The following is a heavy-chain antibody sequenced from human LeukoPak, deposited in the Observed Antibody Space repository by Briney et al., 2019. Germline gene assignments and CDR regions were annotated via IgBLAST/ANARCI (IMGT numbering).Heavy chain of an antibody. CDR3: VRGSSGTVVRGVSWAWFDP. Sequence: GGSLRLSCAASGFPFSSYWMTWVRQAPGKGLEWVANIKQDGSEKYYVDSAKGRFTISRDNAKNSLYLQMNSLRAEDTAVYYCVRGSSGTVVRGVSWAWFDPWGQGTLVSVSS. CDR2: IKQDGSEK. D-gene: IGHD3-10*01. CDR1: GFPFSSYW. J-gene: IGHJ5*02. V-gene: IGHV3-7*03.